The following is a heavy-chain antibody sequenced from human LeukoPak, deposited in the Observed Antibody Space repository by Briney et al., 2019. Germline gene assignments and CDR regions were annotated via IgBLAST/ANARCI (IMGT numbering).Heavy chain of an antibody. CDR2: ISYDGSNK. CDR3: ARKSSSLRGGVFDY. CDR1: GFTFSSYA. Sequence: GGSLRLSCAASGFTFSSYAMHWVRQALGKGLEWVAVISYDGSNKYYADSVKGRFTISRDNSKNTLYLQMNSLRAEDTAVYYCARKSSSLRGGVFDYWGQGTLVTVSS. J-gene: IGHJ4*02. V-gene: IGHV3-30*04. D-gene: IGHD6-13*01.